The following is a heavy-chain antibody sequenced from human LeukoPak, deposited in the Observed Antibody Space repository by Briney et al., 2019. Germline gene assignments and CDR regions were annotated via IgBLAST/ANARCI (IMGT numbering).Heavy chain of an antibody. CDR1: GDSISSAGFY. D-gene: IGHD3-10*01. V-gene: IGHV4-30-2*01. Sequence: SETLCLTCTVSGDSISSAGFYWNWIRQPPVKGVEWIGHIYYDGTIYYNPSLKSRVTISIDKSTNQFSLRSRSATAADTAVYYCARDGALNYYGSGSLFDYWGQGTPVTVSS. CDR2: IYYDGTI. J-gene: IGHJ4*02. CDR3: ARDGALNYYGSGSLFDY.